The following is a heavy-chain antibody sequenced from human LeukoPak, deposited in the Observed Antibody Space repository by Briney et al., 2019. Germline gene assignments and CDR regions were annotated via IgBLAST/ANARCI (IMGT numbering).Heavy chain of an antibody. CDR1: GGSFSGYY. CDR3: ARRGGVYYYDSSGYYNY. CDR2: INHSGST. Sequence: SETLSLTCAVYGGSFSGYYWSWIRQPPGKGLEWIGEINHSGSTNYNPSLKSRVTISVDTSKNQFSLKLSSVTAADTAVYYCARRGGVYYYDSSGYYNYWGQGTLVTASS. J-gene: IGHJ4*02. D-gene: IGHD3-22*01. V-gene: IGHV4-34*01.